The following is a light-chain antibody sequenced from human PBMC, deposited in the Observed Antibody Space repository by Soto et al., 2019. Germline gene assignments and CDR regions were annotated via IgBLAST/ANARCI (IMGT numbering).Light chain of an antibody. CDR1: QSVGSD. J-gene: IGKJ1*01. CDR3: QQRSNWPPTWT. V-gene: IGKV3-11*01. Sequence: EIVLTQSPPTLSLSPGERATLSCRASQSVGSDLAWYQQKPGQAPRLLIHDASNRATGIPARFSGSGSGTDFNLTISSLEAEDFAVYYCQQRSNWPPTWTFGEGTKVEIK. CDR2: DAS.